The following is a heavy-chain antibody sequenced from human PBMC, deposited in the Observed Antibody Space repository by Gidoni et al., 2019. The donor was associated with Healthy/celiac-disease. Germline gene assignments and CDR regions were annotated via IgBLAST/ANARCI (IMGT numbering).Heavy chain of an antibody. CDR2: IWYDGSNK. Sequence: QVQLVESGGGVVQPGRSLRLSCAASGFTFSSYGMHWVRQAPGKGLGWVAVIWYDGSNKYYADSVKGRFTISRDNSKNTLYLQMNSLRAEDTAVYYCARDQYPSSSWYMNWFDPWGQGTLVTVSS. J-gene: IGHJ5*02. D-gene: IGHD6-13*01. CDR3: ARDQYPSSSWYMNWFDP. CDR1: GFTFSSYG. V-gene: IGHV3-33*01.